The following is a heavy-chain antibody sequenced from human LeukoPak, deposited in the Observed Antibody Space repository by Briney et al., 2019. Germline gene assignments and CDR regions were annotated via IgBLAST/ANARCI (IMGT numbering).Heavy chain of an antibody. D-gene: IGHD2-2*02. CDR3: ARDGHCSSTSCYTTFDY. V-gene: IGHV1-46*01. CDR1: GYTFTSYY. Sequence: ASVKVSCKASGYTFTSYYMHWVRQAPGQGLEWMGIINPSGGSTSYAQKFQGRVTMTRDMSTSTVYMELSSLRSEYTAVYYCARDGHCSSTSCYTTFDYWGQGTLVTVSS. CDR2: INPSGGST. J-gene: IGHJ4*02.